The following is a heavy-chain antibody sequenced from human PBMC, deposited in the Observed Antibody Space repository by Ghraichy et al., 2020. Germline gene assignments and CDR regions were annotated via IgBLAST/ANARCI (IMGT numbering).Heavy chain of an antibody. Sequence: LNISCAASGFTSSGHYMDWVRQAPGKGLEWVGRSRNKANNYVTEYAASVRDRFTITRDESTNSMDLQMKSLKTEDTALYFCSREGDYFAFDVWGQGTMVTVSS. CDR2: SRNKANNYVT. J-gene: IGHJ3*01. D-gene: IGHD4-17*01. CDR1: GFTSSGHY. CDR3: SREGDYFAFDV. V-gene: IGHV3-72*01.